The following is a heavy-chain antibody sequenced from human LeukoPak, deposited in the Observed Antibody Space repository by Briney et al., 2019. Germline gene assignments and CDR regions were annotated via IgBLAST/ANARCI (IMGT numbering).Heavy chain of an antibody. J-gene: IGHJ6*02. D-gene: IGHD2-2*01. CDR2: IKGDGSEK. Sequence: PGGSPRLSCAASGFIFSGSWMSWVRQAPGKGLEWVANIKGDGSEKNYVDSVKGRFTISRDNAKNSLYLQMNSLRDEDTAVYYCARSSTSYYYGMDVWGQGTTVTVSS. V-gene: IGHV3-7*03. CDR3: ARSSTSYYYGMDV. CDR1: GFIFSGSW.